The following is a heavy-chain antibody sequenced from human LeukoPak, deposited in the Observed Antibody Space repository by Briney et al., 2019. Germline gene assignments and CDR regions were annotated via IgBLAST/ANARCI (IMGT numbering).Heavy chain of an antibody. Sequence: GGSLRLSCAASGFTFSSYAMSWVRQAPGKGLEWVSAISGSGGSTYYADSVKGRFTISRDNSKNTLYLQMNSLGAEDTAVYYCAKDLGLYYDFWSGPFPFDYWGQGTLVTVSS. D-gene: IGHD3-3*01. V-gene: IGHV3-23*01. CDR1: GFTFSSYA. CDR2: ISGSGGST. CDR3: AKDLGLYYDFWSGPFPFDY. J-gene: IGHJ4*02.